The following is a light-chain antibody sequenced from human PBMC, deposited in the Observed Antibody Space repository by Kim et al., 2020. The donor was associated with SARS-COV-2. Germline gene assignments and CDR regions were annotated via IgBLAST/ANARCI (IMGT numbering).Light chain of an antibody. Sequence: QSVLTQPPSVSAAPGQKVTISCSGRSSNIGKNYVCWYQQLPGTAPKLFIYDNNKRPSGIPDRFSGSKSGTSATLGITGLQTGDEADYYCGTWDSSLSAVVFGGGTQLTVL. J-gene: IGLJ2*01. CDR2: DNN. CDR3: GTWDSSLSAVV. V-gene: IGLV1-51*01. CDR1: SSNIGKNY.